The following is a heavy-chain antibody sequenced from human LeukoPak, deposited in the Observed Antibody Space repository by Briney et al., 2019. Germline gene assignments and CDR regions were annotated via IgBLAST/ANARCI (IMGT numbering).Heavy chain of an antibody. Sequence: SQTLSLTCAISGDSVSSNSAAWNWIRQSPSRGLEWLVRTYYRSKWYNDYAVSVKSRITINPDTSKNQFSLQLNSVTPEDTAVYFCARDRSGGYVFGNYYYYMDVWGKGTTVTVSS. D-gene: IGHD5-12*01. V-gene: IGHV6-1*01. CDR1: GDSVSSNSAA. CDR2: TYYRSKWYN. CDR3: ARDRSGGYVFGNYYYYMDV. J-gene: IGHJ6*03.